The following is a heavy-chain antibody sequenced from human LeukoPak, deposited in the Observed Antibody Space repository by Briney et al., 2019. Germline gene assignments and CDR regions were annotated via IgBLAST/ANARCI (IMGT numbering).Heavy chain of an antibody. CDR2: MNPNSGNT. D-gene: IGHD3-10*01. Sequence: ASVKVSCKASGYTFTSYDINWVRQATGQGLEWMGWMNPNSGNTGYAQKFQGRVTMTRNTSISTAYMELSSLRSEDTAVYYCARDVRPAMVRGVIIRSRAFDYWGQGTLVTVSS. CDR1: GYTFTSYD. J-gene: IGHJ4*02. CDR3: ARDVRPAMVRGVIIRSRAFDY. V-gene: IGHV1-8*01.